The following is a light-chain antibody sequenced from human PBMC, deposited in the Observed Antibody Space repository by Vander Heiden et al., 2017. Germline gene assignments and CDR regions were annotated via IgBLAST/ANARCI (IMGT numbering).Light chain of an antibody. Sequence: DLQMTQSPSTLSASVGDRVTITCRASQSISRLLAWYQQKPGKAPSLLMYKVSTLETGVSSRFSGGESGAEFTLTISSLQPDDFATYYCQQYSSYPWTFGQGTKVEIK. CDR3: QQYSSYPWT. CDR1: QSISRL. V-gene: IGKV1-5*03. J-gene: IGKJ1*01. CDR2: KVS.